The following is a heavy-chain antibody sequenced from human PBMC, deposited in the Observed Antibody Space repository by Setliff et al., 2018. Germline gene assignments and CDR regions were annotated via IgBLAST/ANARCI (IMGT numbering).Heavy chain of an antibody. D-gene: IGHD2-15*01. CDR1: GGSMIGGHYY. V-gene: IGHV4-31*03. Sequence: SETLSLTCTVSGGSMIGGHYYWSWIRQLPGKGLEWIAYIYYSGNTYYNPSLKSRVTNSVDTSKNQFSLKINSVTAADTAVYYCARGHCSSGECPNYFDPWGQGTQVTVSS. CDR3: ARGHCSSGECPNYFDP. J-gene: IGHJ5*02. CDR2: IYYSGNT.